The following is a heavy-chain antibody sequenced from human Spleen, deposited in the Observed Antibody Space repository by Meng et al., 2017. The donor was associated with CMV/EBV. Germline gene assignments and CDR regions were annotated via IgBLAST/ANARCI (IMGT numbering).Heavy chain of an antibody. CDR2: ISSSSSAM. CDR1: GFTFSSYN. J-gene: IGHJ4*02. D-gene: IGHD6-13*01. Sequence: GGSLRLSCAASGFTFSSYNMGWVRQAPGKGLEWVSYISSSSSAMYYADSVKGRFTISRDNAKNSLYLQMNSLRADDTAVYYCASLIAAAGRRFDYWGQGTLVTVSS. CDR3: ASLIAAAGRRFDY. V-gene: IGHV3-48*04.